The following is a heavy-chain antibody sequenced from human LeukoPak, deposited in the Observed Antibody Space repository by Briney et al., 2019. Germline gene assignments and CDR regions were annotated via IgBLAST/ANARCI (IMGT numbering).Heavy chain of an antibody. CDR3: ASSGAAGNWFDP. Sequence: KPSETLSLTCTVSGGSISSYYWSWIRQPPGKGLEWIGYIYTSGSTNYNPSLKSRVTISVDTSENQFSLKLSSVTAADTAVYYCASSGAAGNWFDPWGQGTLVTVSS. V-gene: IGHV4-4*09. J-gene: IGHJ5*02. D-gene: IGHD6-13*01. CDR2: IYTSGST. CDR1: GGSISSYY.